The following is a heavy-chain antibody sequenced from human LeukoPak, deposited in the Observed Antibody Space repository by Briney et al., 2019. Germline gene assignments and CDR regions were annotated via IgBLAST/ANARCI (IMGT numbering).Heavy chain of an antibody. V-gene: IGHV3-7*03. Sequence: GGSLRLSCAASGLTFSSYWMSWVRQAPGKGLEWVANIKQDGSEKYYVDSVKGRFTISRDNAKNSLYLQMNSLRAEDTAVYYCARDRDQYQLGGLWFDPWGQGTLVTVSS. CDR2: IKQDGSEK. CDR1: GLTFSSYW. CDR3: ARDRDQYQLGGLWFDP. D-gene: IGHD2-2*01. J-gene: IGHJ5*02.